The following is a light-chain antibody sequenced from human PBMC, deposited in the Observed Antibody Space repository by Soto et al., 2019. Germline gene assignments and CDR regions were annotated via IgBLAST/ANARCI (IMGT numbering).Light chain of an antibody. Sequence: DIQMTQSPSTLSASVGDRVIITCRASQSVSSWLAWYQHKPGKAPNLLIYKASSLESGVPSRFSGSGSGTEFTLTINSLQPDDFATYYCQQHRSYPVTFGQGTRLEIK. CDR1: QSVSSW. V-gene: IGKV1-5*03. J-gene: IGKJ5*01. CDR3: QQHRSYPVT. CDR2: KAS.